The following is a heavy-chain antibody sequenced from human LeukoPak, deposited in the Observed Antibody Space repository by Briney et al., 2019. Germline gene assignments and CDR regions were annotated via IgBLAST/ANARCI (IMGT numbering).Heavy chain of an antibody. V-gene: IGHV3-30*18. CDR1: GFTFSSYG. D-gene: IGHD3-22*01. J-gene: IGHJ4*02. CDR3: AKDRIVVVITTVDY. CDR2: ISYDGSNK. Sequence: GGSLRLSCAASGFTFSSYGMHRVRQAPGKGLEWVAVISYDGSNKYYADSVKGRFTISRDNSKNTLYLQMNSLRAEDTAVYYCAKDRIVVVITTVDYWGQGTLVTVSS.